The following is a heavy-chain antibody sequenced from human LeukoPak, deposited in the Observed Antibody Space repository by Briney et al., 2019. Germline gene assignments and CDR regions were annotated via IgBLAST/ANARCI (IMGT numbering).Heavy chain of an antibody. CDR2: IKQDGSEK. CDR3: ARASGDGCSSTSCYSYYGMDV. Sequence: GGSLRLSCAASGFTFSSYWMSWVRQAPGKGLEWVANIKQDGSEKYYVDSVKGRLTISRDNAKNSLYLQMNSLRAEDTAVYYCARASGDGCSSTSCYSYYGMDVWGQGTTVTVS. V-gene: IGHV3-7*01. J-gene: IGHJ6*02. CDR1: GFTFSSYW. D-gene: IGHD2-2*02.